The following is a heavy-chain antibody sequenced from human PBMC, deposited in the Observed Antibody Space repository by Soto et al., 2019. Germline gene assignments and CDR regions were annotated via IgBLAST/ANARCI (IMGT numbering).Heavy chain of an antibody. CDR2: IIPIFGTA. J-gene: IGHJ4*02. CDR1: GGTFSSYA. CDR3: ARGRGYCSGGSCYGFDS. Sequence: QVQLVQSGAEVKKPGSSVKVSCKASGGTFSSYAISWVRQAPGQGLEWMGGIIPIFGTAKYAPKFQGRVTITADESTSTAYMELSSLRSEDTAVYYCARGRGYCSGGSCYGFDSWGQGTLVTVSS. V-gene: IGHV1-69*01. D-gene: IGHD2-15*01.